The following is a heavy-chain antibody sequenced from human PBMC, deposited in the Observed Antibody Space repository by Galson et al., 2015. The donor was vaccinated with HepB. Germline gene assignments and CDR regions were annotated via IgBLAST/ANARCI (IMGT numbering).Heavy chain of an antibody. J-gene: IGHJ4*02. CDR3: ARGVEYYYDSSGYYLH. Sequence: SVKVSCKASGGTFSSYAISWVRQAPGQGLEWMGGIIPIFGTANYAQKFQGRVTITADESTSTAYMELSSLRSEDTAVYYCARGVEYYYDSSGYYLHWGQGTLVTVSS. CDR1: GGTFSSYA. V-gene: IGHV1-69*13. D-gene: IGHD3-22*01. CDR2: IIPIFGTA.